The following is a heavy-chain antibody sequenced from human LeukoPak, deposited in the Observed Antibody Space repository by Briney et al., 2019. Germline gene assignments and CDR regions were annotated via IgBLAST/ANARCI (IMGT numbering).Heavy chain of an antibody. CDR3: AARMVDAFDI. D-gene: IGHD2-8*01. CDR1: GFTFSSYA. CDR2: ISYDGSNK. V-gene: IGHV3-30*04. Sequence: GGSLRLSCAASGFTFSSYAMHWVRQAPGKGLEWVAVISYDGSNKYYADSVKGRFTISRDNSKNTLYLQMNSLRAEDTAVYYCAARMVDAFDIWGQGTMVTVSS. J-gene: IGHJ3*02.